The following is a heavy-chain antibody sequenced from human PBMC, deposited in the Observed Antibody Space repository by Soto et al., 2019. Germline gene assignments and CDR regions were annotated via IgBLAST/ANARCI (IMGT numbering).Heavy chain of an antibody. CDR2: LSSSSSYI. CDR3: AGGGIMYGDYRSMDV. J-gene: IGHJ6*03. D-gene: IGHD4-17*01. CDR1: GFTFSSYN. V-gene: IGHV3-21*01. Sequence: VKLVESGGGLVKPGGSLRLSCAASGFTFSSYNMNWVRQAPGKGLEWVSSLSSSSSYIYYADSVKGRFTISRDNAKNSLYLQMNSLRAEDTAVYYCAGGGIMYGDYRSMDVWGKGTTVTVSS.